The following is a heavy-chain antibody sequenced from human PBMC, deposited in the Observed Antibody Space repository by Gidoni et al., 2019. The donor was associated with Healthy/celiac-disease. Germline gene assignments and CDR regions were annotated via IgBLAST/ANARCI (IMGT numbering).Heavy chain of an antibody. Sequence: QVQLVQSGAEVKKPGSSVKVSCKASGGTFSSYAINWVRQAPGQGLEWMGGIIPIFGTANYAQKFQGRVTITADESTSTAYMELSSLRSEDTAVYYCARETLAYCGGDCYSGGAAYWGQGTLVTVSS. J-gene: IGHJ4*02. CDR3: ARETLAYCGGDCYSGGAAY. D-gene: IGHD2-21*02. V-gene: IGHV1-69*01. CDR1: GGTFSSYA. CDR2: IIPIFGTA.